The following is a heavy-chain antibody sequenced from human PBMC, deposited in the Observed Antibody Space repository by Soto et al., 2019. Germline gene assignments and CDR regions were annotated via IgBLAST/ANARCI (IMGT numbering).Heavy chain of an antibody. CDR3: SRGXYSVYETSPLFFDY. D-gene: IGHD5-12*01. J-gene: IGHJ4*02. CDR2: IRSRAYSRTT. V-gene: IGHV3-49*03. CDR1: VFTFGGYA. Sequence: PGGSLRLSCSASVFTFGGYAMSWFRQAPGKGLEWVGFIRSRAYSRTTEYATSVIGRFTISRDDSSGVAYLQMNSLKTEDTAMYYYSRGXYSVYETSPLFFDYWGLGTLLTVSS.